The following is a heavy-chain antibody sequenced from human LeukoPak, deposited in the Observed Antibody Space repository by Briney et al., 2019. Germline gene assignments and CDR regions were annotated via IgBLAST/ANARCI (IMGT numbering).Heavy chain of an antibody. D-gene: IGHD6-19*01. J-gene: IGHJ5*02. Sequence: QPGGSLRLSCAASGFTFSSYAMHWVRQAPGKGLEYVSAISSNGGSTYYANSVKGRFTISRDNAKNSLYLQMNSLRAEDTALYYCARDIGLSGWYSFRWFDPWGQGTLVTVSS. CDR3: ARDIGLSGWYSFRWFDP. CDR2: ISSNGGST. V-gene: IGHV3-64*01. CDR1: GFTFSSYA.